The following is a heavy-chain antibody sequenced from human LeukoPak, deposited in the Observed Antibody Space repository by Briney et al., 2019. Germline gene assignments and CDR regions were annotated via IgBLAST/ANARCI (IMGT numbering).Heavy chain of an antibody. Sequence: ASVKVSCKASGYSFTSYAISWVRQAPGQGLEWRGWISAYNGNTDYAQKLQVRVTMTTDTPTSTAYMELRGLRSDDTAVYYCARVVVVGDNYFDYWGQGTLVTVSS. CDR1: GYSFTSYA. J-gene: IGHJ4*02. CDR2: ISAYNGNT. D-gene: IGHD2-15*01. V-gene: IGHV1-18*01. CDR3: ARVVVVGDNYFDY.